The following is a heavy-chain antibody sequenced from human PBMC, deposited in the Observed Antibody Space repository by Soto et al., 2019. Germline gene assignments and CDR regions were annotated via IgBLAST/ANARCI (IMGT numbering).Heavy chain of an antibody. CDR3: ASGYCSGGSCPWHYYYYYMDV. CDR1: GGTFSIYT. J-gene: IGHJ6*03. V-gene: IGHV1-69*02. Sequence: GASVEVSCKASGGTFSIYTISWVRQAPGQGLEWMGRIIPILGIANYAQKFQGRVTITADKSTSTAYMELSSLRSEDTAVYYCASGYCSGGSCPWHYYYYYMDVWGKGTTVTVSS. CDR2: IIPILGIA. D-gene: IGHD2-15*01.